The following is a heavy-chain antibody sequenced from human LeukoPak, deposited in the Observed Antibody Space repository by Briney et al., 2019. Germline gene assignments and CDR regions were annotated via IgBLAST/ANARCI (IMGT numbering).Heavy chain of an antibody. V-gene: IGHV3-23*01. CDR3: AKSSPYTYVFDY. D-gene: IGHD5-18*01. CDR1: GFTFSSYA. J-gene: IGHJ4*02. Sequence: GGSLRLSCAASGFTFSSYAMSWVRQAPGKGLEWVSVISGRGGSTYYADSVKGRFTISRDNSENTLYLQMNSLRAEDTAVYYCAKSSPYTYVFDYWGQGTLVTVSS. CDR2: ISGRGGST.